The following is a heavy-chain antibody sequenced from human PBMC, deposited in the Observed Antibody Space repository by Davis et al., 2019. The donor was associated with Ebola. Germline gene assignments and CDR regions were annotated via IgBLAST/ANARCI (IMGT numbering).Heavy chain of an antibody. J-gene: IGHJ4*02. CDR2: IYYSGST. V-gene: IGHV4-59*11. D-gene: IGHD6-19*01. CDR3: ASYIAEAGTRGGEYYFDY. Sequence: PSETLSLTCTVSGGSISSHYWRWIRQPPGKGLEWIGYIYYSGSTNYNPSLKSRVTISVDTSKNQFSLKLSSVTAADTAVYYCASYIAEAGTRGGEYYFDYWGQGTLVTVSS. CDR1: GGSISSHY.